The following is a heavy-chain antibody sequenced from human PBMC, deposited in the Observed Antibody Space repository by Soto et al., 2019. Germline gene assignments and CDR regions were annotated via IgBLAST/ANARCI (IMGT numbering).Heavy chain of an antibody. J-gene: IGHJ4*02. CDR3: ASPSMLRGVCAFDQ. Sequence: QVRLQESGPGQVRPSETLSLTCTASGVSISSAGYYWSWIRHHPEKGLEWIGTTFYSASTYYNPSLKSANSIRGDESKNQFSVNLSSVTAADTAEYYCASPSMLRGVCAFDQWGRRIHVTVAS. V-gene: IGHV4-31*01. D-gene: IGHD3-10*01. CDR2: TFYSAST. CDR1: GVSISSAGYY.